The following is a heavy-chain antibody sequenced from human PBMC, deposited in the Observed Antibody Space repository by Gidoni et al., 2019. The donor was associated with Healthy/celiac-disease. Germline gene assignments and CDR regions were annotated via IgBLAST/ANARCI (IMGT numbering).Heavy chain of an antibody. CDR3: ARPRLTAIPAGYYYYGMDV. D-gene: IGHD2-21*02. Sequence: QVQLVQSVAEVNNPGASVNVSCKASGYTFTSYYMHWVRQAPGQGLEWMGIINPSGGSTRYAQKYQGRVTMTRDTSTSTVYMEMSSLRSEDTAVYYCARPRLTAIPAGYYYYGMDVWGQGTTVTVSS. CDR2: INPSGGST. J-gene: IGHJ6*02. CDR1: GYTFTSYY. V-gene: IGHV1-46*01.